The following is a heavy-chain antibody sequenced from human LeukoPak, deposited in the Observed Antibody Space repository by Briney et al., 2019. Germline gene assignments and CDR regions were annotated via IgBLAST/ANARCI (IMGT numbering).Heavy chain of an antibody. J-gene: IGHJ4*02. V-gene: IGHV3-73*01. CDR3: TSHVHDYGDYVQFDY. Sequence: PGGSLRLSCAASGFTFSGSAMHWVRQASGKGLEWVGRIRSKANSYATAYAASVKGRFTISRDDSKNTAYLQMNSLKTEDTAVYYCTSHVHDYGDYVQFDYWGQGTLVTVSS. CDR2: IRSKANSYAT. D-gene: IGHD4-17*01. CDR1: GFTFSGSA.